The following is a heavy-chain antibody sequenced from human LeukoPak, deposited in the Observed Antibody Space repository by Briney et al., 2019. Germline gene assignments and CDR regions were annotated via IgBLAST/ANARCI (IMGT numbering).Heavy chain of an antibody. D-gene: IGHD3-10*01. Sequence: SETLSLTCTVSGGSISNYYWTWIRQPPGKGLEWIGYVYYTGSTNYNPSLKSRVTISIDTSKSQFSLKLSSVTAADTAVYYCARGHYFWFDPWGQGTLVTVSS. V-gene: IGHV4-59*01. CDR1: GGSISNYY. CDR2: VYYTGST. CDR3: ARGHYFWFDP. J-gene: IGHJ5*02.